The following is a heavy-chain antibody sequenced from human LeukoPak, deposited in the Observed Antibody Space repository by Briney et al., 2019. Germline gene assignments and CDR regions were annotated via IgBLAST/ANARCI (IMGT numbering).Heavy chain of an antibody. CDR3: ARDDTSAHFFDS. CDR1: GFTFKIYS. CDR2: ISTDSSRM. V-gene: IGHV3-21*06. Sequence: GGSLRLSCAASGFTFKIYSMNWVRQAPGKGLEWVSSISTDSSRMYYADSVKGRFTVSRDNAKNSLYLQMNTLRAEDTAVYYCARDDTSAHFFDSWGQGTLVTVSS. D-gene: IGHD3-10*01. J-gene: IGHJ4*02.